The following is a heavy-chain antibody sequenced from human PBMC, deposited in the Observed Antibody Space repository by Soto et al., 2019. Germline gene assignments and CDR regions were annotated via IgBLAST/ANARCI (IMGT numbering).Heavy chain of an antibody. CDR3: ARDLYGSQFDY. CDR2: IKQDGSER. V-gene: IGHV3-7*04. D-gene: IGHD6-13*01. J-gene: IGHJ4*02. Sequence: EVQLVESGGGLVQPGGSLRLSCVASGFTFSNYWMSWVRQAPGKGLEWVANIKQDGSERYYVDSVRGRFTISRDNAKNSLYLQMNSLGAEDTAVYYCARDLYGSQFDYWGQGILVTV. CDR1: GFTFSNYW.